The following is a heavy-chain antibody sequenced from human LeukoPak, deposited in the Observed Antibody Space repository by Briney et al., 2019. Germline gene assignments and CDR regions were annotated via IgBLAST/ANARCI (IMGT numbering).Heavy chain of an antibody. J-gene: IGHJ4*02. D-gene: IGHD5-18*01. Sequence: PGGSLRLSCPASGFTFSNSWMARVRQAPGKGLEWVANIKPDGSEKYYVDSVKGRFTISKDNAKNSLYLQMNSLRVEDTAMYYCARSTAGLDYWGQGTLVTVSS. CDR3: ARSTAGLDY. CDR2: IKPDGSEK. V-gene: IGHV3-7*01. CDR1: GFTFSNSW.